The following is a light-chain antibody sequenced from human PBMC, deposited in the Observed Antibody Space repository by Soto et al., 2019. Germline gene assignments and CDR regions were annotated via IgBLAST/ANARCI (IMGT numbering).Light chain of an antibody. V-gene: IGKV3-11*01. CDR1: QSVGRY. Sequence: EIVLTQSPAILSLSPGERDTLSCRASQSVGRYLVWYQQKPGQAPSLLIYDASNRATGVPARFSGSGSGTDFTLTISSLESEDFAVYYCQHRSNWPWTLGQGTKV. J-gene: IGKJ1*01. CDR2: DAS. CDR3: QHRSNWPWT.